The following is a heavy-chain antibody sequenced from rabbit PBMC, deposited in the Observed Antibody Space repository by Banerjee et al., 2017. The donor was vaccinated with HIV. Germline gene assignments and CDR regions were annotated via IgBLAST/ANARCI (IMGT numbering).Heavy chain of an antibody. CDR1: GFTLNRYW. Sequence: QEQLVESGGDLVEPEGSLTLTCTASGFTLNRYWMYWVRQAPGKGLEWIARIYTDSSGTTQYASWAKGRFTISKTSSTTVTLQMTSLTAADTATYFCARNYDLWGQGTLVTVS. CDR2: IYTDSSGTT. J-gene: IGHJ4*01. CDR3: ARNYDL. D-gene: IGHD2-1*01. V-gene: IGHV1S45*01.